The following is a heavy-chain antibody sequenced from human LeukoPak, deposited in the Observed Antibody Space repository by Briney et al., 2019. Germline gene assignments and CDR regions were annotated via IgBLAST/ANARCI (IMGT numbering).Heavy chain of an antibody. D-gene: IGHD6-19*01. CDR3: ASAGSGWYDY. V-gene: IGHV3-23*01. CDR2: IGGSGSIT. CDR1: GFTFGSQA. Sequence: PGASLRLSCAASGFTFGSQAMSWVRQAPGKGLEWVSVIGGSGSITYYRDSVKGRFTTSRDNSKNTMYLQMNSLRAEDTAVYYCASAGSGWYDYWGQGTLVTVSS. J-gene: IGHJ4*02.